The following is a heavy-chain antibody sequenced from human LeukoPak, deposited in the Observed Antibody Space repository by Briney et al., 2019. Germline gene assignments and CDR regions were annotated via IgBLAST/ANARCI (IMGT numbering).Heavy chain of an antibody. CDR3: VRDPSYIVVVSSTVTGFDP. D-gene: IGHD2-2*01. V-gene: IGHV1-18*01. CDR1: GYTFTSYG. Sequence: ASVKVSCKASGYTFTSYGISWVRQAPGQGLECMGWISAYNGNTNHAQKLQGRVTMTTDTSTSTAYTELRSLRSDDTAVYYCVRDPSYIVVVSSTVTGFDPWGQGTLVTVSS. CDR2: ISAYNGNT. J-gene: IGHJ5*02.